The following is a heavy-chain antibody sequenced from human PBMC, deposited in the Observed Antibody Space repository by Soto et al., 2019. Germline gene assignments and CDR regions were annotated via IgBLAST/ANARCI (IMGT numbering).Heavy chain of an antibody. V-gene: IGHV4-39*01. CDR1: GGSIKNTGAN. CDR3: ATHTSGSRNGPHT. CDR2: VYYTGTT. J-gene: IGHJ5*02. Sequence: QLQLQESGPGLVKPSETLSLTCTVSGGSIKNTGANWGWVRQPPGKGLEWIGSVYYTGTTYYNPSLQSRVTISIDTSKTQYSLSVNSVAAAVTAVYYCATHTSGSRNGPHTWGQGTLVTVSS. D-gene: IGHD1-26*01.